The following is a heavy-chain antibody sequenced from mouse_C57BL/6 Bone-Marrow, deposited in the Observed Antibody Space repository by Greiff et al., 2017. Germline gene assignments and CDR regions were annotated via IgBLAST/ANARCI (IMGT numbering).Heavy chain of an antibody. D-gene: IGHD6-1*01. CDR1: GYTFTSYG. CDR2: IYPRSGNT. V-gene: IGHV1-81*01. Sequence: VQLQQSEAELARPGASVKLSCKASGYTFTSYGISWVKQRTGQGLEWIGEIYPRSGNTYYNEKFKGKATLTADKSSSTAYMELRSLTSEDSAVYFCARLAGFDYWGQGTTLTVSS. J-gene: IGHJ2*01. CDR3: ARLAGFDY.